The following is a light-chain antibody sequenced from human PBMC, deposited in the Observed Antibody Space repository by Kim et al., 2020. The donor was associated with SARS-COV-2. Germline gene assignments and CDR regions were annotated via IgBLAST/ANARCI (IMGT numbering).Light chain of an antibody. V-gene: IGKV1-NL1*01. J-gene: IGKJ4*01. CDR3: LQYYSSPLT. Sequence: DIQMTQSPSSLSASVGDRVTITCRASLGITNFLAWYQHKPGKAPELLLHSASRLQSGVPSRFSGSGSGTDYILTIDSLQPEDVATYYCLQYYSSPLTFGGRTKVDIK. CDR2: SAS. CDR1: LGITNF.